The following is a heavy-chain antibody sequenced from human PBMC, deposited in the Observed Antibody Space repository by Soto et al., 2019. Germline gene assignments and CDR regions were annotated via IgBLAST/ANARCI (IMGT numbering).Heavy chain of an antibody. V-gene: IGHV1-3*01. Sequence: QVQLVQSGAEVRKPGASVKVSCKASGYTFTSYAMHWVRQAPGQRLEWMGWINAGNGNTKYSQKFQGRVTITRVTAASTAYMEVRSLRSEDTAVYYCARGPVRNWLDPCGQGTLVTVSS. D-gene: IGHD3-10*01. J-gene: IGHJ5*02. CDR1: GYTFTSYA. CDR2: INAGNGNT. CDR3: ARGPVRNWLDP.